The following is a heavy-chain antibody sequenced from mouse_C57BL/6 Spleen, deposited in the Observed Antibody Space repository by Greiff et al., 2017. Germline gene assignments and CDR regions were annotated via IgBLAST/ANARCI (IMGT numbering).Heavy chain of an antibody. CDR2: ISYSGST. V-gene: IGHV3-1*01. Sequence: EVQLQESGPGMVKPSQSLSLTCTVTGYSITSGYDWHWIRHFPGNKLEWMGYISYSGSTNYNPSLKSRISITHDTSKNHFFLKLNSVTTEDTATYYCARGDYYGSSGYFDVWGTGTTVTVAS. CDR1: GYSITSGYD. CDR3: ARGDYYGSSGYFDV. D-gene: IGHD1-1*01. J-gene: IGHJ1*03.